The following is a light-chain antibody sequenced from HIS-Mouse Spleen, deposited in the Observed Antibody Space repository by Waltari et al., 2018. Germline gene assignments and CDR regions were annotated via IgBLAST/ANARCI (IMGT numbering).Light chain of an antibody. CDR3: CSYAGSYTVV. J-gene: IGLJ2*01. V-gene: IGLV2-11*01. CDR1: SSGVGGYNH. Sequence: QSALTQPRSVSGSPGQSVTISCTGTSSGVGGYNHFSWDHKHPGKAPNLMIYDVSKRPSGVPDRFSGSKSGNTASLTISGLQAEDEADYYCCSYAGSYTVVFGGGTKLTVL. CDR2: DVS.